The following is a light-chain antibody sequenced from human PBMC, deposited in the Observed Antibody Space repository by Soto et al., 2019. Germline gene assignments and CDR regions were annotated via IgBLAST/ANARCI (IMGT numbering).Light chain of an antibody. CDR1: QSINSN. CDR2: RAS. J-gene: IGKJ1*01. CDR3: QQYNNWPPLT. Sequence: ASQSINSNLAWYQQKPGQAPRLLMFRASIRVTGIPARFSGSGSGTEFTLTISSLQSEDFAVYYCQQYNNWPPLTFGQGTKVDIK. V-gene: IGKV3-15*01.